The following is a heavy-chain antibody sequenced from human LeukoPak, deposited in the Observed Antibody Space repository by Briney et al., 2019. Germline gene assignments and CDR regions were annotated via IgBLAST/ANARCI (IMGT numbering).Heavy chain of an antibody. CDR3: TRGPIHLWLYYDMDD. J-gene: IGHJ6*02. Sequence: PGGSLRLSCTASGFTFGDHAMSWVRQAPGKGLEWVGFVRSKAYGGTVEYAASVKGRFTISRDDSKSIAYLQMNSLKTEDSALYYCTRGPIHLWLYYDMDDWGQGTTVIVSS. CDR2: VRSKAYGGTV. D-gene: IGHD5-18*01. CDR1: GFTFGDHA. V-gene: IGHV3-49*04.